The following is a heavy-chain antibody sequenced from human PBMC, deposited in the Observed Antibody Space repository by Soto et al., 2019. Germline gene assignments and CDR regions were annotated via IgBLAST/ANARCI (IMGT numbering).Heavy chain of an antibody. D-gene: IGHD4-17*01. CDR1: GGSFSDYY. Sequence: QVQLQQWGAGLLKPSGTLSLSCAVYGGSFSDYYWRWVRQPPGKGLEWIGEINHSGTTNYNSSLKSRVTFSVDTSKNQFSLKLTSVTAADTGIYYCARPVTTETTPLAYWSKGTRVTVSS. CDR2: INHSGTT. J-gene: IGHJ4*02. CDR3: ARPVTTETTPLAY. V-gene: IGHV4-34*01.